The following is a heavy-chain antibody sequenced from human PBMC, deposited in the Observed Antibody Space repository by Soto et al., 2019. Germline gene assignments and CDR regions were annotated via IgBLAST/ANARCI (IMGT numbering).Heavy chain of an antibody. CDR2: MSPYNDYT. D-gene: IGHD3-22*01. V-gene: IGHV1-18*01. CDR1: GYTFTNYD. Sequence: ASEKVFCKAAGYTFTNYDITLVRQPPGQGLEWVGWMSPYNDYTEYPQNFHGRVPMTTDTPSRTVPMPLRGLRSDDTAVYYCARGGYYDNFWKKLTYYGLDVWGQGTTVTVS. CDR3: ARGGYYDNFWKKLTYYGLDV. J-gene: IGHJ6*02.